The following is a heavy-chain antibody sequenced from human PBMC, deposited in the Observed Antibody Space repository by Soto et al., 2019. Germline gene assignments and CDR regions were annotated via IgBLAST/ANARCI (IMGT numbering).Heavy chain of an antibody. Sequence: GGSLRLSCVASGFTFSSYSMNWVRQAPGKGLEWVSSISSSSSYIYYADSVKGRFTISRDNAKNSLYLQMNSLRAEDTAVYYCASALEAYGDYDAFDIWGQGTMVTVSS. V-gene: IGHV3-21*01. CDR3: ASALEAYGDYDAFDI. CDR2: ISSSSSYI. J-gene: IGHJ3*02. D-gene: IGHD4-17*01. CDR1: GFTFSSYS.